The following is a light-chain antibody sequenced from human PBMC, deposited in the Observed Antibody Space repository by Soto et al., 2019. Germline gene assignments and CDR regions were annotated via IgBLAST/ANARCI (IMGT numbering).Light chain of an antibody. CDR2: TTN. CDR1: TGAVTSGNY. Sequence: QTVVPQEPSLTVSPGRTVTLTCASSTGAVTSGNYPSWFQQKPGQTPRTLITTTNNRHSWTPARFSGALLGGKAALTLSGVQPEDEAEYYCLLYYGGAHLVFGGGTKVTVL. CDR3: LLYYGGAHLV. V-gene: IGLV7-43*01. J-gene: IGLJ3*02.